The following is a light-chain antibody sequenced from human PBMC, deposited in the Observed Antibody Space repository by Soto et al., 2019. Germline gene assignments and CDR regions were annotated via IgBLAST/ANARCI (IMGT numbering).Light chain of an antibody. CDR3: SSYTSSSLVV. J-gene: IGLJ2*01. CDR2: DVS. V-gene: IGLV2-14*01. CDR1: SSDVGGYNY. Sequence: QSVLTQPASVSGSPGQSITISCTGTSSDVGGYNYVSWYQQHPGKAPKLMIYDVSNRPSGVSNRFSGSKSGNMASLTISGLQAEDEADYYCSSYTSSSLVVFGGGTKVTVL.